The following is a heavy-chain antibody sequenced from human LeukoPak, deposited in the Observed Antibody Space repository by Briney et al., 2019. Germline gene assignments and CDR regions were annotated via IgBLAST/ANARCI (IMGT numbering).Heavy chain of an antibody. CDR2: IYYSGST. D-gene: IGHD3-16*02. CDR3: ARGFYDYVWGSYRYNFFDY. V-gene: IGHV4-31*03. Sequence: SQTLSLTCTVSGGSISSGGYYWSWIRQHPGKGLEWIGYIYYSGSTYYNPSLKSRVTISVDTSKNQFSLKLSSVTAADTAVYYCARGFYDYVWGSYRYNFFDYWGQGTLVTVSS. J-gene: IGHJ4*02. CDR1: GGSISSGGYY.